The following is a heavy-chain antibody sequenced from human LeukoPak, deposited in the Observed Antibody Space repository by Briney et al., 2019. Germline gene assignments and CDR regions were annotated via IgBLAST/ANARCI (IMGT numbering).Heavy chain of an antibody. CDR3: PRQSYASGWNPFDY. CDR1: GFTFSSYG. J-gene: IGHJ4*02. CDR2: ISYDGINN. Sequence: GGSLRLSCAASGFTFSSYGMHWVRQAPGKGLEWVAVISYDGINNYYADSVKGRFTISRDNSKNTMFLQMNSLRADDTAVYYCPRQSYASGWNPFDYWGQGILVTVSS. V-gene: IGHV3-30*03. D-gene: IGHD6-19*01.